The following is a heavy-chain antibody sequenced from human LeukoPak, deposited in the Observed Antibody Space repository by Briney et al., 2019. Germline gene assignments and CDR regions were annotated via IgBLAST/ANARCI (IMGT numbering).Heavy chain of an antibody. Sequence: GGSLRLSCAASGFTFSNYSMNWVRQAPGKGLDWVSSISSSSSYIYYADSVKGRFTISRDNAKNSLYLQMNSLRAEDTAVYYCARTPTPYCGGDCYDFDYWGQGTLVTVSS. J-gene: IGHJ4*02. V-gene: IGHV3-21*01. D-gene: IGHD2-21*02. CDR3: ARTPTPYCGGDCYDFDY. CDR2: ISSSSSYI. CDR1: GFTFSNYS.